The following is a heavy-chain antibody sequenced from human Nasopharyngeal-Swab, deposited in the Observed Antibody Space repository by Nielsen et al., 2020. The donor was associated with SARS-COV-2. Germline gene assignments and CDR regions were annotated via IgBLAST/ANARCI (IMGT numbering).Heavy chain of an antibody. CDR3: ARDKGWHAFDV. J-gene: IGHJ3*01. V-gene: IGHV4-59*13. CDR2: IQNSGST. Sequence: SETLSLTCSVSGGSISSYPWSWIRQPPGKGLEWIGYIQNSGSTNYNPSLKSRVTMSVDMSKNQFSLKLTSVTAADTAVYYCARDKGWHAFDVWGQGTLVTVSS. D-gene: IGHD2-15*01. CDR1: GGSISSYP.